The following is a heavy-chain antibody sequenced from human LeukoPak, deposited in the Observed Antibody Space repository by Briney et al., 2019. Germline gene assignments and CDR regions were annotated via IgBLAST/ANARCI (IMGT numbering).Heavy chain of an antibody. Sequence: SETLSLTCTVSGGSISSGSYFWRWIRQTPGKGLEWIGNIFYSGRPYYKPSLKSRVTISVYTSKNQFSLKLNSVPATNTAVYYCARRGVYGSGSYFGYWGQGTLVTVSS. CDR3: ARRGVYGSGSYFGY. CDR1: GGSISSGSYF. J-gene: IGHJ4*02. D-gene: IGHD3-10*01. CDR2: IFYSGRP. V-gene: IGHV4-39*01.